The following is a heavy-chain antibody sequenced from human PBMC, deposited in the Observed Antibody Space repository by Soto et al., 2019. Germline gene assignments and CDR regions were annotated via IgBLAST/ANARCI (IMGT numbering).Heavy chain of an antibody. J-gene: IGHJ3*02. Sequence: GGSLRLSCAAAGFPFSSYSMNWVRQAPGKGLEWVSYISSSSSTIYYADSVKGRFTISRDNAKNSLYLQMNSLRDEDTAVYYCARDTVTTMTDAFDIWGQGTMVTVSS. CDR3: ARDTVTTMTDAFDI. CDR2: ISSSSSTI. D-gene: IGHD4-17*01. V-gene: IGHV3-48*02. CDR1: GFPFSSYS.